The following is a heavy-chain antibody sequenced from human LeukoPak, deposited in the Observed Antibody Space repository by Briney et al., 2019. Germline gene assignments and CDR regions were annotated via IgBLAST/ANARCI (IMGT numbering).Heavy chain of an antibody. D-gene: IGHD2-15*01. CDR1: GISFSGYW. Sequence: GGSLRLSCAASGISFSGYWMHWVRQAPGKGLVWVSRINSDGSSTSYAGSVKGRFTISRDNAKNTLYLQMNSLRAEDTAVYYCARGRYCSGGSCWRGMDVWGQGTTVTVSS. CDR2: INSDGSST. CDR3: ARGRYCSGGSCWRGMDV. V-gene: IGHV3-74*01. J-gene: IGHJ6*02.